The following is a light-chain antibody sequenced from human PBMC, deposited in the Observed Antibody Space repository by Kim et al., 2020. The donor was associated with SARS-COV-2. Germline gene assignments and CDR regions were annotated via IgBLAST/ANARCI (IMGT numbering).Light chain of an antibody. V-gene: IGLV10-54*01. CDR1: SNNVGNNG. J-gene: IGLJ2*01. Sequence: QAGLTQPPSVSKDLRQTATLTCTGNSNNVGNNGAAWLQQHQGHPPKLLSYRNNNRPSGVSERFSASRSGNTASLTITGLQPEDEADYYCSAWDSSLNAVVFGGGTQLTVL. CDR2: RNN. CDR3: SAWDSSLNAVV.